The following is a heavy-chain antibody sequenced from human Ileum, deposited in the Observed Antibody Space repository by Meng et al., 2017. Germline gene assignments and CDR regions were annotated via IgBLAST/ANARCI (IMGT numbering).Heavy chain of an antibody. Sequence: GGSLRLSCAASGFTFSTYTISWVRQAPGKDLGWVSGIYGVGSGNTYYADSVKGRLTISRDNSRNTLYLQMDSLRAEDTAVYYCAKDRTPDGVWPFDYWGQGKLVNGAS. CDR2: IYGVGSGNT. D-gene: IGHD4-17*01. CDR3: AKDRTPDGVWPFDY. CDR1: GFTFSTYT. J-gene: IGHJ4*01. V-gene: IGHV3-23*01.